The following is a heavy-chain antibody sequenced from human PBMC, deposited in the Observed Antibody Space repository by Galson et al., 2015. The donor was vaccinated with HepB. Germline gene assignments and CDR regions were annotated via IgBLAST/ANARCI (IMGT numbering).Heavy chain of an antibody. CDR1: GYTFTSYY. CDR2: INPSGGST. D-gene: IGHD3-10*01. Sequence: SVKVSCQASGYTFTSYYMHWVRQAPGQGLEWMGIINPSGGSTSYAQKFQGRVTMTRDTSTSTVYMELSSLRSEDTAVYYCARGFYGSASVDWFDPWGQGTLVTVSS. V-gene: IGHV1-46*03. J-gene: IGHJ5*02. CDR3: ARGFYGSASVDWFDP.